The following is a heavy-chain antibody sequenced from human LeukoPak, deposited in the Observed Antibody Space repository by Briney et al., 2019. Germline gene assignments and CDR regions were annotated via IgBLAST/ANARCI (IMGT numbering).Heavy chain of an antibody. Sequence: SETLSLTCSVSGGSISFYYWSWIRQPAGKGLEWIGRIYTTGSTNYNPSLKSRVTISVDTSKTPFSLKLSSVTAADTAVYYCAREDNGDYRNWFDPWGQGTLVTVSS. CDR2: IYTTGST. CDR3: AREDNGDYRNWFDP. D-gene: IGHD4-17*01. V-gene: IGHV4-4*07. CDR1: GGSISFYY. J-gene: IGHJ5*02.